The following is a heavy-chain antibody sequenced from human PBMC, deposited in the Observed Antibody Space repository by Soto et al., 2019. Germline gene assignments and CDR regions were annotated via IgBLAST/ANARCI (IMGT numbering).Heavy chain of an antibody. Sequence: EVHLVDSGGGLVQPGGSLRLSCAASGFTFSSYRMNWVRQAPGKGLEWVSCITNSGYRNYYADSVKGRFTISRDNAQNSLYLQMNNLRDEDTAVYYCARGEGSFDLWGRGTLVAVSS. CDR1: GFTFSSYR. V-gene: IGHV3-48*02. CDR3: ARGEGSFDL. CDR2: ITNSGYRN. J-gene: IGHJ2*01.